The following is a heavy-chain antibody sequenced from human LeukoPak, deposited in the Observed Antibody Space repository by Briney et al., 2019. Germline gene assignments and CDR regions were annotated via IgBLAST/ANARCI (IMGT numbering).Heavy chain of an antibody. CDR3: VRDSGSSYGYYFLH. J-gene: IGHJ1*01. CDR2: ISYDGSNK. Sequence: GGSLRLSCAASGFTFSSYAMHWVRQAPGKGLEWVAVISYDGSNKYYADSVKGRFTISRDNSKNTLYLQTNSLRAEDTAVYYCVRDSGSSYGYYFLHWGQGTLVTVSS. D-gene: IGHD1-26*01. V-gene: IGHV3-30-3*01. CDR1: GFTFSSYA.